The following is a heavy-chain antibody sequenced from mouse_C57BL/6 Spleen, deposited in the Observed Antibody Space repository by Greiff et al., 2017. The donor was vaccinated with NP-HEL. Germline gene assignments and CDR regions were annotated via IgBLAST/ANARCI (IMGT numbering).Heavy chain of an antibody. CDR2: IYPRSGNT. CDR1: GYTFTSYG. J-gene: IGHJ4*01. Sequence: VKLMESGAELARPGASVKLSCKASGYTFTSYGISWVKQRTGQGLEWIGEIYPRSGNTYYNEKFKGKATLTADKSSSTAYMELRSLTSEDSAVYFCATYDYDGEGAMDYWGQGTSVTVSS. CDR3: ATYDYDGEGAMDY. V-gene: IGHV1-81*01. D-gene: IGHD2-4*01.